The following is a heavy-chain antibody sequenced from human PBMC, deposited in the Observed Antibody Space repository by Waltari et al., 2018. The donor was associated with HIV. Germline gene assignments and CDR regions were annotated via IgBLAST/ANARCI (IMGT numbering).Heavy chain of an antibody. D-gene: IGHD1-26*01. CDR1: GFTFSSYS. Sequence: EVQLVESGGGLVKPGGSLRLSCAASGFTFSSYSMNWVRQAPGKGLEWVSSISSSSSYIYYADSVKGRFTISRDNAKNSLYLQMNSLRAEDTAVYYCARDLDGVGGGAFDIWGQGTMVTVSS. CDR3: ARDLDGVGGGAFDI. J-gene: IGHJ3*02. V-gene: IGHV3-21*01. CDR2: ISSSSSYI.